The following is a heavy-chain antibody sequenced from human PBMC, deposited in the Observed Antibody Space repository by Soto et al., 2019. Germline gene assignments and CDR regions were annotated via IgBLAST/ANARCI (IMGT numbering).Heavy chain of an antibody. V-gene: IGHV2-5*02. CDR1: GFSLSTTGVG. J-gene: IGHJ6*02. CDR3: VQSRCGGDCLQSYSSHSYYGFDF. CDR2: IYWDDDK. Sequence: QITLKESGPTLVKPTQTLTLTCTFSGFSLSTTGVGVGWIRQPPGKALEWLALIYWDDDKRYNPSLKSRRTITKDTSKNQVVLTMTNMDPVDTATYYCVQSRCGGDCLQSYSSHSYYGFDFWFQGTTVPVS. D-gene: IGHD2-21*01.